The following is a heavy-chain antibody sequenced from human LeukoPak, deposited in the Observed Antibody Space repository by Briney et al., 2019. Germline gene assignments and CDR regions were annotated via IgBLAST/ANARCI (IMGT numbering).Heavy chain of an antibody. V-gene: IGHV3-23*01. CDR2: ISGSGGST. CDR3: AKEDRITMIAVVYFDY. D-gene: IGHD3-22*01. Sequence: GGSMRLSCAASGFTFNSYTMSWVRQAPGKGLEWVSAISGSGGSTYYADSVKGRFTISRDNSKNTLYLQMTSLRAEDTAVYYCAKEDRITMIAVVYFDYWGQGTLVTVSS. J-gene: IGHJ4*02. CDR1: GFTFNSYT.